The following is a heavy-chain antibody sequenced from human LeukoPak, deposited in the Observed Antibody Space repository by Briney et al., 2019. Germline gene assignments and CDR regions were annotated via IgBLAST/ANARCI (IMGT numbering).Heavy chain of an antibody. CDR3: ARGYSSGLIDY. J-gene: IGHJ4*02. D-gene: IGHD6-19*01. CDR2: SSSNGGST. Sequence: GTLSFSCAASGFTFSSYAMHWLPQAPGKGLEYVSASSSNGGSTYYANSVKGRFTFSRDNSKNALYLQMGSLRAEDMAVYYWARGYSSGLIDYWGQGTLVTVPS. V-gene: IGHV3-64*01. CDR1: GFTFSSYA.